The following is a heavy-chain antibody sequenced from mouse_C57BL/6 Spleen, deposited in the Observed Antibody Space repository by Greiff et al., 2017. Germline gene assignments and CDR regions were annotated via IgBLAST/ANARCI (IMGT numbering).Heavy chain of an antibody. V-gene: IGHV5-4*01. J-gene: IGHJ4*01. D-gene: IGHD2-2*01. CDR1: GFTFSSYA. CDR3: ARDGYPTFYAMDY. CDR2: ISDGGSYT. Sequence: EVKLVESGGGLVKPGGSLKLSCAASGFTFSSYAMSWVRQTPEKRLEWVATISDGGSYTYYPDNVKGRFTISRDNAKNNLYLQMSHLKSEDTAMYYCARDGYPTFYAMDYWGQGTSVTVSS.